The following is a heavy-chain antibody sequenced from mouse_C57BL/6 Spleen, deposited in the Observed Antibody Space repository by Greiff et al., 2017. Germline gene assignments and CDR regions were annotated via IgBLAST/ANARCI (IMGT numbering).Heavy chain of an antibody. V-gene: IGHV7-3*01. Sequence: EVKLQESGGGLVQPGGSLSLSCAASGFTFTDYYMSWVRQPPGKALEWLGFIRNKANGYTTEYSASVKGRFTISRDNSQSILYLQMNALRAEDSATYYCARADYSNYYYAMDYWGQGTSVTVSS. CDR2: IRNKANGYTT. J-gene: IGHJ4*01. D-gene: IGHD2-5*01. CDR3: ARADYSNYYYAMDY. CDR1: GFTFTDYY.